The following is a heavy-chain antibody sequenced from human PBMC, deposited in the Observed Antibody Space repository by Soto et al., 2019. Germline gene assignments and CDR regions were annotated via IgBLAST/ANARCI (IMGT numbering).Heavy chain of an antibody. CDR1: GFTFSSYG. CDR2: ISYDGSNK. V-gene: IGHV3-30*18. D-gene: IGHD1-7*01. Sequence: SGGSLRLSCAASGFTFSSYGMHWVRQAPGKGLEWVAVISYDGSNKYYADSVKGRFTISRDNSKNTLYLQMNSLRAEDTAVYYCAKDIEYNWNYATDYWGQGTLVTVSS. CDR3: AKDIEYNWNYATDY. J-gene: IGHJ4*02.